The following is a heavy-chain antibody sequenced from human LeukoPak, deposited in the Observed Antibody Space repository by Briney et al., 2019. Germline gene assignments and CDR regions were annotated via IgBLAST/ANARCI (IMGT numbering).Heavy chain of an antibody. Sequence: GGSLRLSCAASGFIFSSYGMHWVRQAPGKGLEWVAFIRYDGSSKYYSDSVKGRFTISRDNSKNTLYLQMNSLRAEDTAVYYCAINSAIYHPFDYWGQGTLVTVSS. V-gene: IGHV3-30*02. CDR1: GFIFSSYG. J-gene: IGHJ4*02. CDR3: AINSAIYHPFDY. CDR2: IRYDGSSK. D-gene: IGHD1-26*01.